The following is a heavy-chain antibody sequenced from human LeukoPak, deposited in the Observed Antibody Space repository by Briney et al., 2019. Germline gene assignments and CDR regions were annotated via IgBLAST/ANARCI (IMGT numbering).Heavy chain of an antibody. CDR3: ARDLVVATFDY. Sequence: GGSLRLSCAASGFTFSSYWMSWVRQAPGKGLEWVANVKLDGSEKSYVDSVKGRFTISRDNAKNSLYLQMNSLRAEDTAVCYCARDLVVATFDYWGQGTLVTVSS. D-gene: IGHD5-12*01. V-gene: IGHV3-7*01. CDR2: VKLDGSEK. J-gene: IGHJ4*02. CDR1: GFTFSSYW.